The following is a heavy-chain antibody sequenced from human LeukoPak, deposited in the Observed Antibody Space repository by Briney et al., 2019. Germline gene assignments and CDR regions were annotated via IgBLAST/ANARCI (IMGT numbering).Heavy chain of an antibody. V-gene: IGHV1-46*01. J-gene: IGHJ4*02. Sequence: ASVKVSCKASGYTFTSYYMHWVRQAPGQGLEWMGIINPSGGSTSYAQKFQGRVTMIRDTSTSTVYMELSSLRSEDTAVYYCARDRGYSSSWYGGNDYWGQGTLVTVSS. CDR1: GYTFTSYY. CDR3: ARDRGYSSSWYGGNDY. D-gene: IGHD6-13*01. CDR2: INPSGGST.